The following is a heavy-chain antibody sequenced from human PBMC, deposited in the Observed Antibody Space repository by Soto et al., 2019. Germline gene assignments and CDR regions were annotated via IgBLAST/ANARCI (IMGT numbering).Heavy chain of an antibody. CDR3: ARAGYSSGSIDS. CDR2: IYYSGST. CDR1: GGSISNGGYY. V-gene: IGHV4-31*03. J-gene: IGHJ4*02. D-gene: IGHD6-19*01. Sequence: QVQLQESGPGLVKPSQTLSLTCTVSGGSISNGGYYWSWIRQHPGKGLEWIGYIYYSGSTYYNPSLKYRVTISVDTSKNQFSRKLSSVTAAVTAVYYCARAGYSSGSIDSWGQGTLVTFSS.